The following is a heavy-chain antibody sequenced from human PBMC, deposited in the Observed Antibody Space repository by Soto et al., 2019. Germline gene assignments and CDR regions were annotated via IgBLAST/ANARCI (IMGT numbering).Heavy chain of an antibody. Sequence: GGSLRLSCAASGFTFSSYGMSWVRQAPGKGLEWVSAISGSGGSTYYADSVKGRFTISRDNSKNTLYLQMNSLRAEDTAVYYCAKAGLRFLEWLSNYYYGMDVWGQGTTVTVSS. CDR3: AKAGLRFLEWLSNYYYGMDV. J-gene: IGHJ6*02. CDR2: ISGSGGST. CDR1: GFTFSSYG. V-gene: IGHV3-23*01. D-gene: IGHD3-3*01.